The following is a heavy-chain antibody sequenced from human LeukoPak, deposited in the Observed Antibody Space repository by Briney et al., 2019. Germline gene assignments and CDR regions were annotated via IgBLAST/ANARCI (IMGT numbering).Heavy chain of an antibody. J-gene: IGHJ5*02. V-gene: IGHV4-59*08. D-gene: IGHD3-3*01. Sequence: PSETLSLTCTVSGGSISSYYWSWIRQPPGKGLEWIGYIYYSGSTNYNPSLKSRVTISVDTSKNQFSLKVSSVTAADTAVYYCARGRHYDFWSGPTNWFDPWGQGTLVTVSS. CDR2: IYYSGST. CDR3: ARGRHYDFWSGPTNWFDP. CDR1: GGSISSYY.